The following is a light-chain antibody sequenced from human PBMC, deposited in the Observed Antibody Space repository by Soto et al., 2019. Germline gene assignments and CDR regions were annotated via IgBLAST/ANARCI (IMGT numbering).Light chain of an antibody. CDR3: HQYGSSSPWT. Sequence: DIQMTQSPSTLSASVGDRVTITCRASQSISSWLAWYQQKPGKAPKLLSYKASSLETGVPSRFSGSGSGTEFTLTISSLQPDDFASYYCHQYGSSSPWTFGQGTKVEVK. CDR2: KAS. V-gene: IGKV1-5*03. CDR1: QSISSW. J-gene: IGKJ1*01.